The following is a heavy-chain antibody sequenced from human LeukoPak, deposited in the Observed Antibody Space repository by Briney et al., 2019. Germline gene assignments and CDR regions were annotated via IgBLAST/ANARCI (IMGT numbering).Heavy chain of an antibody. Sequence: SETLSLTCTVSGVSISSYYWSWIRQPAGKGLEWIGRIYTSGSTNYNPSLKSRVTMSVDTSKNQFSLKQSSVTAADTAVYYCARDTNDYGDYAFSRAMDVWGKGTTVTVSS. CDR2: IYTSGST. D-gene: IGHD4-17*01. CDR1: GVSISSYY. CDR3: ARDTNDYGDYAFSRAMDV. V-gene: IGHV4-4*07. J-gene: IGHJ6*03.